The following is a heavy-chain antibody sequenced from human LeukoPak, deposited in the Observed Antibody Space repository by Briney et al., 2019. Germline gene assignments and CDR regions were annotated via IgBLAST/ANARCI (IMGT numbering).Heavy chain of an antibody. V-gene: IGHV3-23*01. CDR2: ICGSGGST. CDR3: AKDGRSVGPRGGVKYQLPSYFDF. Sequence: GGSLRLSCAAPGFTPSSQAVRCGPDAPGEGVEWVSDICGSGGSTNYADSGGGRFPIPRDISENTLYLQKNSMRGEDRALFKCAKDGRSVGPRGGVKYQLPSYFDFWCQGTLVIVSS. D-gene: IGHD2-2*01. CDR1: GFTPSSQA. J-gene: IGHJ4*02.